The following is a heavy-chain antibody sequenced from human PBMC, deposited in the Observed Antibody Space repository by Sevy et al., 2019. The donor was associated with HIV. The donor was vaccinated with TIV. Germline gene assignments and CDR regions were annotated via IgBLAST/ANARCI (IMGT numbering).Heavy chain of an antibody. D-gene: IGHD3-22*01. Sequence: GGSLRLSCAASGFTFSDYYMSWNRQAPGKGLEWVSYISRSGSTINYADSVKGRFTISRDNAKNSLYLQINSLRAKDTAVYYCARENTMIEEPGWFDPWGQGTLVTVSS. CDR2: ISRSGSTI. CDR3: ARENTMIEEPGWFDP. CDR1: GFTFSDYY. V-gene: IGHV3-11*01. J-gene: IGHJ5*02.